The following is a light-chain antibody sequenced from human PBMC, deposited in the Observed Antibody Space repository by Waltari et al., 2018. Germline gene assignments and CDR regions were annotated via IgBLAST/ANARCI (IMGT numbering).Light chain of an antibody. CDR1: QTISIY. V-gene: IGKV1-9*01. Sequence: IQLTQSPSFLSASVGDRVTITCRASQTISIYLAWYQQKPGKAPKLLIYAASTLQRGVPSRFSGSASGIEFSLTISSLQPEDSATYYCQQRNSYRYTFGQGTKLEIK. J-gene: IGKJ2*01. CDR3: QQRNSYRYT. CDR2: AAS.